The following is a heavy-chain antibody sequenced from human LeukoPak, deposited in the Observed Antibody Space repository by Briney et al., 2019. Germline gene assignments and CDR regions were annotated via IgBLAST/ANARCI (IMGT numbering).Heavy chain of an antibody. CDR3: ARAPSRGGDYVWGSYRYRFDY. D-gene: IGHD3-16*02. CDR2: IYYSGST. Sequence: SETLSLTCTVSGGSISSYYWNWIRQPPGKGLEWIGYIYYSGSTNHNPSLKSRVTISVDTSKNQFSLKLSSVTAADTAVYYCARAPSRGGDYVWGSYRYRFDYWGQGTLVTVSS. J-gene: IGHJ4*02. V-gene: IGHV4-59*01. CDR1: GGSISSYY.